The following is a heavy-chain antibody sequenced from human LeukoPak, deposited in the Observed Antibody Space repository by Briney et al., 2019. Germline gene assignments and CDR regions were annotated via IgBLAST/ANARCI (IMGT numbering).Heavy chain of an antibody. D-gene: IGHD1-1*01. J-gene: IGHJ4*02. Sequence: SETLSLTCTASGGSMTSFYWNWIRQPAGKGLQWIGRIYTSGNTNDNPSLKSRVTMSLDTSKNQFSLKLTSVIAADTAVYYCARSWNWNAPFDFWGQGTLVTVSS. CDR3: ARSWNWNAPFDF. V-gene: IGHV4-4*07. CDR2: IYTSGNT. CDR1: GGSMTSFY.